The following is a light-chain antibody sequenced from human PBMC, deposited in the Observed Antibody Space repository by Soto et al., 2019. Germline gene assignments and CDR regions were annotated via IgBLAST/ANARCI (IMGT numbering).Light chain of an antibody. Sequence: EIVLTQSPATLSVSPGERATLSCRASQSVSSNLAWYQQKPGQAPRLLIYGASSRATGIPVRFSGSGSGTDFSLTINRLEPEDSAVYYCQQYDTSPRTFGQGTKVDI. CDR1: QSVSSN. CDR3: QQYDTSPRT. CDR2: GAS. V-gene: IGKV3-20*01. J-gene: IGKJ1*01.